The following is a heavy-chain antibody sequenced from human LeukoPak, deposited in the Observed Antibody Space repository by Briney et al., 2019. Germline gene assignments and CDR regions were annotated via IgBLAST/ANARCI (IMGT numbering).Heavy chain of an antibody. CDR1: GFAFSTYG. J-gene: IGHJ4*02. D-gene: IGHD4-23*01. CDR3: TRSGTRVASPSGY. Sequence: PEGSLRLSCITSGFAFSTYGMHWVRQTPGKGLEWVALIWNHGSKTSYAESVKDRFTISRDNSQNILYLQMNSLRAEDTAVYYCTRSGTRVASPSGYWGQGTLVTVSS. CDR2: IWNHGSKT. V-gene: IGHV3-33*01.